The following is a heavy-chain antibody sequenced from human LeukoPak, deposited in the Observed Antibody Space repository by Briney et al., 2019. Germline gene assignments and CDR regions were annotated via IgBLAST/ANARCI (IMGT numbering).Heavy chain of an antibody. V-gene: IGHV1-69*13. CDR1: GGTFSSYA. CDR3: VTLTTVPAKDFDY. J-gene: IGHJ4*02. CDR2: IIPIFGTA. D-gene: IGHD4-11*01. Sequence: SVKVSCKASGGTFSSYAVSWVRQAPGQGLEWMGGIIPIFGTANYAQKFQGRVTITADESTSTAYMELSSLRSEDTAVYYCVTLTTVPAKDFDYWGQGTLVTVSS.